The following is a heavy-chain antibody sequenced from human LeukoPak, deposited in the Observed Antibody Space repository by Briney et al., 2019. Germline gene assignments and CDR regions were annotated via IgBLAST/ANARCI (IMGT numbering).Heavy chain of an antibody. CDR1: GFTFSSYS. V-gene: IGHV3-48*04. Sequence: GGSLRLSCAASGFTFSSYSMNWVRQAPGKGLEWVSYISSSSSTIYYADSVKGRFTISRDNAKNSLYLQMDSLRAEDTAVYYCASSSSWYHFDYWGQGTLVSVSS. CDR3: ASSSSWYHFDY. CDR2: ISSSSSTI. D-gene: IGHD6-13*01. J-gene: IGHJ4*02.